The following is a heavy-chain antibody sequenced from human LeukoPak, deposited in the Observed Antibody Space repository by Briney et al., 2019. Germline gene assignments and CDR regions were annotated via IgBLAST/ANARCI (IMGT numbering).Heavy chain of an antibody. J-gene: IGHJ4*02. CDR2: ISGSGGST. CDR1: GFTFSSYS. V-gene: IGHV3-23*01. CDR3: AKGDIGLRSAKYYFDY. D-gene: IGHD5-12*01. Sequence: GGSLRLSCAASGFTFSSYSMNWVRQAPGKGLEWVSAISGSGGSTYYADSVKGRFTISRDSSQNMVYLQMNSLRAEDTAVYYCAKGDIGLRSAKYYFDYWGQGTLVTVSS.